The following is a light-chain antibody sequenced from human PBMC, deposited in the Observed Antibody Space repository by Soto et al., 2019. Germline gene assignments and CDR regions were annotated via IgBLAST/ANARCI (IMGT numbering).Light chain of an antibody. CDR2: GPS. CDR3: QQYGSSLLT. CDR1: QSLSASY. V-gene: IGKV3-20*01. Sequence: EIVLTQSPGTLSLSPGERATLSCRASQSLSASYLAWYQQKPGQAPRLLIYGPSNRATGVPDRFSGSGSGTDFTLPISRLEPEDFAVYYCQQYGSSLLTFGPGTRVDIK. J-gene: IGKJ3*01.